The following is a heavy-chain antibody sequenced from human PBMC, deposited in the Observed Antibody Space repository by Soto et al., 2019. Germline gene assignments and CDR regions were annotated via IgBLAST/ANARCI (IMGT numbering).Heavy chain of an antibody. CDR1: GASINSGGYY. D-gene: IGHD3-16*01. CDR3: ASGDAWGVLLAY. Sequence: QVQLQESGPGLVKPSQILSLTCSVSGASINSGGYYWNWIRLLPGKGLEWIGYIYFSGNTYYIPSHVSRVSIALDTSQNQFSPELSSVTVADTDVYYCASGDAWGVLLAYWVQGLLATVSS. V-gene: IGHV4-31*03. CDR2: IYFSGNT. J-gene: IGHJ4*02.